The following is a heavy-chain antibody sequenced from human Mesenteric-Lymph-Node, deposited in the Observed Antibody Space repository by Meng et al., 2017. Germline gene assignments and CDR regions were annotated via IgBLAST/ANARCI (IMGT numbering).Heavy chain of an antibody. CDR3: ARDLSVGATFLGLDYYYGMDV. J-gene: IGHJ6*02. D-gene: IGHD1-26*01. CDR2: INPSGGST. CDR1: GYTFTSYY. Sequence: ASVKVSCKASGYTFTSYYMHWVRQAPGQGLEWMGIINPSGGSTSYAQKFQGRVTMTRDTSTSTVYMELSSLRSEDTAVYYCARDLSVGATFLGLDYYYGMDVWGQGTTVTVSS. V-gene: IGHV1-46*01.